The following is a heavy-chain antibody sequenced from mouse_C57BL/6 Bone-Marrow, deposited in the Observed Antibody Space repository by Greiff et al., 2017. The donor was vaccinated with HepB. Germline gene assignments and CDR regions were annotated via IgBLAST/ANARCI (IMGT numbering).Heavy chain of an antibody. CDR3: ARHYDY. Sequence: EVKLVESGPVLVKPGASVKMSCKASGYTFTDYYMNWVKQSHGKSLEWIGVINPYNGGTSYNQKFKGKATLTVDKSSSTAYMELNSLTSEDSAVYYCARHYDYWGQGTTLTVSS. V-gene: IGHV1-19*01. CDR2: INPYNGGT. CDR1: GYTFTDYY. J-gene: IGHJ2*01.